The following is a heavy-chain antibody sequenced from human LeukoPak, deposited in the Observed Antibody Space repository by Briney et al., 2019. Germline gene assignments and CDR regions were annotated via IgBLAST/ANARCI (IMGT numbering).Heavy chain of an antibody. CDR3: ARGVFGVVPQPFDY. CDR2: IYHSGST. V-gene: IGHV4-30-2*01. Sequence: SETLSLTCAVSGGSISSGGYSWSWIRQPPGKGLEWIGYIYHSGSTYYNPSLKSRVTTSVDRSKNQFSLKLSSVTAADTAVYYCARGVFGVVPQPFDYWGQGTLVTVSS. J-gene: IGHJ4*02. D-gene: IGHD3-3*01. CDR1: GGSISSGGYS.